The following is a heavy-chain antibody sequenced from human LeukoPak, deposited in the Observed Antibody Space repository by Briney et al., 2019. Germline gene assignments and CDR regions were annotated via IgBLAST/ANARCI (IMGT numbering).Heavy chain of an antibody. J-gene: IGHJ4*02. CDR1: GGTFSSYA. Sequence: SVKVSCKASGGTFSSYAISWVRQAPGQGLEWMGGIIPIFGTANYAQKFQGRVTITADESTSTAYMELSSLRSEDTAVYYCARALEYDSSGYYPYYFDYWGQGTLVTVSS. CDR3: ARALEYDSSGYYPYYFDY. CDR2: IIPIFGTA. V-gene: IGHV1-69*13. D-gene: IGHD3-22*01.